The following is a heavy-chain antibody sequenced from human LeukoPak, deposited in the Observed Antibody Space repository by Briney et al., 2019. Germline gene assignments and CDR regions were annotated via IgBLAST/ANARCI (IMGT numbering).Heavy chain of an antibody. Sequence: ASVKVSCKASGGTFSSYAISWVRQAPGRGLEWMGRIIPIFGTANYAQKFQGRVTITADKSTSTAYMELSSLRSEDTAVYYCATWDYYDSSGYNYYRYFDYWGQGTLVTVSS. V-gene: IGHV1-69*06. CDR2: IIPIFGTA. CDR1: GGTFSSYA. J-gene: IGHJ4*02. D-gene: IGHD3-22*01. CDR3: ATWDYYDSSGYNYYRYFDY.